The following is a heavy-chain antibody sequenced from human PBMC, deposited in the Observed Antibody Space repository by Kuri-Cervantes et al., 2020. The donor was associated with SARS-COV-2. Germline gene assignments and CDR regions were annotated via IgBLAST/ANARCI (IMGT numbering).Heavy chain of an antibody. J-gene: IGHJ4*02. V-gene: IGHV1-2*02. CDR3: ARLRQLEEGF. CDR2: INPRSGGT. CDR1: GYTFTDYY. Sequence: ASVKVSCKASGYTFTDYYIHWVRQAPGQGLEWMGWINPRSGGTAFVEKFQGRAAMTRDTSMTTVYLEMNRLTSDDTAVYYCARLRQLEEGFWGQGTLVTVSS. D-gene: IGHD1-1*01.